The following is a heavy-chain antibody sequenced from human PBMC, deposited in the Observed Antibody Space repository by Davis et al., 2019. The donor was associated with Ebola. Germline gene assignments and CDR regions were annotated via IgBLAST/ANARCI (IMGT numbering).Heavy chain of an antibody. CDR1: GGSFSGYY. D-gene: IGHD2-15*01. J-gene: IGHJ4*02. CDR2: INHSGST. CDR3: ARAFCSGGSCYEFDY. Sequence: SETLSLTCAVYGGSFSGYYWSWIRQPPGKGLEWIGEINHSGSTNYNPSLKSRVTISVDTSKNQFSLKLSSVTAADTAVYYCARAFCSGGSCYEFDYWGQGTLVTVSS. V-gene: IGHV4-34*01.